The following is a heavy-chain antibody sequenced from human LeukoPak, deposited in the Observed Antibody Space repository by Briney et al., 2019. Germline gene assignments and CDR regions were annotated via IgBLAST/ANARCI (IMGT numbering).Heavy chain of an antibody. CDR1: GFTLSTHW. CDR2: INSDGSRT. Sequence: GGSLRLSCAASGFTLSTHWMHWVRHAPGKGLVWVSRINSDGSRTDYADSVKGRFTISRDNAENTLYLQMNSLRAEDTAVYYCAREVFEGPRQNDAFDVWGQGTMVTVS. CDR3: AREVFEGPRQNDAFDV. D-gene: IGHD3-9*01. J-gene: IGHJ3*01. V-gene: IGHV3-74*01.